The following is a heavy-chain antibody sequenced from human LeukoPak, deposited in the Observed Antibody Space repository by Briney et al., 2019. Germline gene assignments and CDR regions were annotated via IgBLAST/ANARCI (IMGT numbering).Heavy chain of an antibody. Sequence: ASVKVSCKASGGTFSSYAISWVRQAPGQGLEWMGRIIPILGIANYAQKFQGRVTITADKSTSTAYMELSSLRSEDTAVYYCAREGAVAANTVGYYFDYWGQGTLVTVSS. CDR3: AREGAVAANTVGYYFDY. V-gene: IGHV1-69*04. D-gene: IGHD6-19*01. CDR2: IIPILGIA. J-gene: IGHJ4*02. CDR1: GGTFSSYA.